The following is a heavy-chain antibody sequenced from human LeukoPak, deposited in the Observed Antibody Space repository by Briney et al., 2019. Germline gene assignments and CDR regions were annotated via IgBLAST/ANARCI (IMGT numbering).Heavy chain of an antibody. CDR2: IYSGGDT. CDR3: ARDTGLW. J-gene: IGHJ4*02. D-gene: IGHD2-21*01. CDR1: GFTVSNNY. V-gene: IGHV3-53*01. Sequence: GGSLRLSCAVSGFTVSNNYMSWVRQAPGKGLEWVSHIYSGGDTYHADSVKGRFTISRDHSKNTVYLQMNNLRVGDTAVYYCARDTGLWWGQGTLVTVSS.